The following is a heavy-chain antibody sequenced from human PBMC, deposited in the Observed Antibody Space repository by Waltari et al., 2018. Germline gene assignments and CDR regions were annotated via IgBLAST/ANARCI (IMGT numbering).Heavy chain of an antibody. D-gene: IGHD3-3*01. CDR3: ARDYDFWSGPDY. CDR1: GFTVSRSR. V-gene: IGHV3-48*04. Sequence: EVQLVESGGGLVQPGGPLRLSCAASGFTVSRSRMHWVRQAPGKGLEWVSYISSSSSTIYYADSVKGRFTISRDNAKNSLYLQMNSLRAEDTAVYYCARDYDFWSGPDYWGQGTLVTVSS. CDR2: ISSSSSTI. J-gene: IGHJ4*02.